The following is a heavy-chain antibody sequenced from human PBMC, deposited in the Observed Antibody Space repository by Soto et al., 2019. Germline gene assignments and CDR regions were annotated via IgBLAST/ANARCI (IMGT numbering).Heavy chain of an antibody. J-gene: IGHJ6*02. V-gene: IGHV4-59*01. CDR3: AREVWFGERYGMDV. CDR2: IYYSGST. D-gene: IGHD3-10*01. Sequence: KPSETLSLTCAVYGGSFSRYYWSWIRQPPGKGLEWIGYIYYSGSTNYNPSLKSRVTISVDTSKNQFSLKLSYVTAADTAVYYCAREVWFGERYGMDVWGQGTTVTVSS. CDR1: GGSFSRYY.